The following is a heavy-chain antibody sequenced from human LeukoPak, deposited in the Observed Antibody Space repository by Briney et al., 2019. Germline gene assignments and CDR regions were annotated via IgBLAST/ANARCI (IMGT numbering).Heavy chain of an antibody. CDR1: GFTLTTYA. V-gene: IGHV3-30*01. D-gene: IGHD3-16*01. CDR2: FSYDGSIR. CDR3: ARAYRPYDDAFDI. Sequence: PGGSLRLSCAVSGFTLTTYAMHWVRQAPGKGLEWVAMFSYDGSIRYNADSVQGRFTISRDTSQNTLDLQMDSLRPDDTAIYYCARAYRPYDDAFDIWGHGTLVTVSS. J-gene: IGHJ3*02.